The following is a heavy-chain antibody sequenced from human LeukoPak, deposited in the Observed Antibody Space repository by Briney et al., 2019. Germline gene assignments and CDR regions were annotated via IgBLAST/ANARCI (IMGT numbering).Heavy chain of an antibody. CDR3: ARDHGYCSGGSCAGFDP. V-gene: IGHV1-46*01. D-gene: IGHD2-15*01. Sequence: ASVKVSCKASGYTFSNYYLHWVRQAPGQGLEWMGIINPSGGSTSYAQKFQGRVTMTRDMSTSTVYMELSSLRSEDTAVYYCARDHGYCSGGSCAGFDPWGQGTLVTVSS. CDR1: GYTFSNYY. J-gene: IGHJ5*02. CDR2: INPSGGST.